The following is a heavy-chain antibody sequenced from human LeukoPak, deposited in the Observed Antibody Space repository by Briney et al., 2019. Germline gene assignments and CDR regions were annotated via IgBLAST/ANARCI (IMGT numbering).Heavy chain of an antibody. V-gene: IGHV4-39*07. Sequence: SETLSLTCTVSGGSISSSSYYWGWIRRPPGKGLDWFGCIYYSGSTNYNPALKSRVTISVDKSKNQFSLKLSSVTAADTAVYYCAREEELLELPLDPWGQGTLVTVSS. CDR3: AREEELLELPLDP. J-gene: IGHJ5*02. D-gene: IGHD1-26*01. CDR2: IYYSGST. CDR1: GGSISSSSYY.